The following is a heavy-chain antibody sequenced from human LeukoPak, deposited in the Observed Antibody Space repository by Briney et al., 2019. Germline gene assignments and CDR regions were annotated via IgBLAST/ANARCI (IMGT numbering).Heavy chain of an antibody. D-gene: IGHD1-26*01. CDR1: DDIFRRYH. J-gene: IGHJ4*02. CDR3: ARGGSYPKFDY. Sequence: ASVKVSCKASDDIFRRYHISWVRQAPGQGLEWMGWISAYNGNTNYAQKLQGRVTMTTDTSTSTAYMELRSLRSDDTAVYYCARGGSYPKFDYWGQGTLVTVSS. CDR2: ISAYNGNT. V-gene: IGHV1-18*04.